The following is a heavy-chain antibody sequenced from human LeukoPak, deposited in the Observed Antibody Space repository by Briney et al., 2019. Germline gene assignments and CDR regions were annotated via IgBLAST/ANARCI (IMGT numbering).Heavy chain of an antibody. V-gene: IGHV3-30*03. CDR2: ISYDGSNK. J-gene: IGHJ5*02. CDR3: AREAVASTLEPYNWFDP. D-gene: IGHD6-13*01. Sequence: GRSLRLSCAASGFTFSSYGMHWVRQAPGKGLEWVAVISYDGSNKYYADSVKGRFTISRDNAKNSLYLQMNSLRAEDTAVYYCAREAVASTLEPYNWFDPWGQGTLVTVSS. CDR1: GFTFSSYG.